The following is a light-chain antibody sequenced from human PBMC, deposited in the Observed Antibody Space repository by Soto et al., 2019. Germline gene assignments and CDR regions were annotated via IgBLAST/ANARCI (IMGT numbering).Light chain of an antibody. J-gene: IGKJ1*01. CDR3: LQDATYPWT. Sequence: ALQMTQSPSSLSASVGDRVTITCRASQGIANELGWFQQKPGKAPRLLISATSSLQSGVPSRFSGSGSGTDFALTISSLQPEDFATYYCLQDATYPWTFGQGTRVEIK. CDR1: QGIANE. CDR2: ATS. V-gene: IGKV1-6*01.